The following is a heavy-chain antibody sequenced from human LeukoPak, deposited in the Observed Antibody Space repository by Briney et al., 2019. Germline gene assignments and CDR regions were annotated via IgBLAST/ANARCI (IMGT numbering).Heavy chain of an antibody. Sequence: GASVKVSCKASGYTFTGYYMHWVRQAPGQGLEWMGWTNPNSGGTNYAQKFQGRVTMTRDTSISTAYMELSRLRSDDTAVYYCARDLLTMVRGVIITAFDYWGQGTLVTVSS. V-gene: IGHV1-2*02. CDR3: ARDLLTMVRGVIITAFDY. CDR1: GYTFTGYY. CDR2: TNPNSGGT. D-gene: IGHD3-10*01. J-gene: IGHJ4*02.